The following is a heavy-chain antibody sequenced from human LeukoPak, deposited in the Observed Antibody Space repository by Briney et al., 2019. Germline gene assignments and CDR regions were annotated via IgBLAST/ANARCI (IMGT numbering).Heavy chain of an antibody. Sequence: SETLSLTCTVSGGSISSYYWSWIRQSPGKGLECIGYIHYTGSTNYNPSLMSRVTISVDTSKNQFSLKLSSVTAADTAVYYCARIRGEYYYYYYMDVWGKGTTVTVSS. D-gene: IGHD3-16*01. CDR2: IHYTGST. J-gene: IGHJ6*03. CDR1: GGSISSYY. CDR3: ARIRGEYYYYYYMDV. V-gene: IGHV4-59*01.